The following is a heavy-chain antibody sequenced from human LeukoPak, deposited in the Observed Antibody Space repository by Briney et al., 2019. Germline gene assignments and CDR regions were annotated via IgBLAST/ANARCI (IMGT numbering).Heavy chain of an antibody. CDR3: ASAIAWHVMTDKGDAFDI. Sequence: EASVKVSCKASGYTFTSYGISWVRQAPGQGLEWMGWISAYNGNTNYAQKLQGRVTMTTDTSTSTAYMELRSLRSDDTAVYYCASAIAWHVMTDKGDAFDIWGQGTMVTVSS. V-gene: IGHV1-18*01. CDR2: ISAYNGNT. J-gene: IGHJ3*02. CDR1: GYTFTSYG. D-gene: IGHD2-2*02.